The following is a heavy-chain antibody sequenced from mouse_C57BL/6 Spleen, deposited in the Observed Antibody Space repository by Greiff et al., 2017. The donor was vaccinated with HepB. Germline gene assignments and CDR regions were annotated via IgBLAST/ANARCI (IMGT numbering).Heavy chain of an antibody. V-gene: IGHV1-69*01. CDR1: GYTFTSYW. Sequence: QVQLQQPGAELVMPGASVKLSCKASGYTFTSYWMHWVKQRPGQGLEWIGEIDPSDSYTNYNQKFKGKSTLTVDKSSSTADMQLSSLTSEVSAVYDCARTAVVAKKLDYWGQGTTLTVSS. J-gene: IGHJ2*01. CDR3: ARTAVVAKKLDY. D-gene: IGHD1-1*01. CDR2: IDPSDSYT.